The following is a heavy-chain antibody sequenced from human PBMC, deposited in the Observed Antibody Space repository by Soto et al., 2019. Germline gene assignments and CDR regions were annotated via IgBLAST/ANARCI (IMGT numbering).Heavy chain of an antibody. CDR3: ARDGPTGSGSYWDYFDL. Sequence: QVQLRESGPRLVKPSGTLSLSCAVSGGSINSRNWWTWVRQPPGKSLEWIGEIDHSGSTKYNPSLKSRVTIPIERPSNQFPLNLTSGTAADTAVYYCARDGPTGSGSYWDYFDLWGQGTLVTVSS. V-gene: IGHV4-4*02. D-gene: IGHD3-10*01. CDR2: IDHSGST. CDR1: GGSINSRNW. J-gene: IGHJ4*02.